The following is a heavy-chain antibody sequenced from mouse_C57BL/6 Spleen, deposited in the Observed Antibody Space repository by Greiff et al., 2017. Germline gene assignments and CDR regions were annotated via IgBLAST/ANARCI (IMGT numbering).Heavy chain of an antibody. CDR1: GYTFTDYY. Sequence: EVQLQQSGPVLVKPGASVKMSCKASGYTFTDYYMNWVKQSHGKSLEWIGVINPYNGGTSYNQKFKGKATLTVDKSSSTAYMELNSLTSEDSAVYYCARYRSGYYYFDYWGKGTTLTVSS. V-gene: IGHV1-19*01. CDR3: ARYRSGYYYFDY. D-gene: IGHD3-2*02. J-gene: IGHJ2*01. CDR2: INPYNGGT.